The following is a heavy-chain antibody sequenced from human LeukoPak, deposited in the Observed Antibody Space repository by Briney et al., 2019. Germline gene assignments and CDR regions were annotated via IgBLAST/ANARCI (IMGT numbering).Heavy chain of an antibody. D-gene: IGHD1-20*01. J-gene: IGHJ6*02. CDR1: GFTFRDYV. CDR3: ARAAYNWN. Sequence: PGGSLRLSCAASGFTFRDYVMSWVRQAPGKGLEWVSYIDPSGTALFYADSVKGRFTISRDNGKNSLYLQLRSLRADDTAVYYCARAAYNWNWGQGTTVIVSS. V-gene: IGHV3-11*01. CDR2: IDPSGTAL.